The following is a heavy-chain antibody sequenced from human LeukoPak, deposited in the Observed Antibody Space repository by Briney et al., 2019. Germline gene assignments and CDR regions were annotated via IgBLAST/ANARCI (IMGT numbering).Heavy chain of an antibody. CDR1: GGSISSYY. CDR3: ARDRYSSGWYKGYYGMDV. CDR2: IYTSGST. J-gene: IGHJ6*01. Sequence: SETLSLTCTVSGGSISSYYWSWIRQPAGKGLEWIGRIYTSGSTNYNPSLKSRVTMSVDTSKNQFSLKLSSVTAADTAVYYCARDRYSSGWYKGYYGMDVWGQGTTVTVAS. D-gene: IGHD6-19*01. V-gene: IGHV4-4*07.